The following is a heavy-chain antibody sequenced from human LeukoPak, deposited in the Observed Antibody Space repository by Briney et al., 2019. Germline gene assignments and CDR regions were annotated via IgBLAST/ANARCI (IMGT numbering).Heavy chain of an antibody. V-gene: IGHV4-34*01. CDR3: ARATSPATPSFDP. CDR1: GGSFSGYY. Sequence: SETLSLTCALYGGSFSGYYWSWIRQPPGKGLEGIGGMNHSGRTNFDPSLKSLVTISVDTSKNQFSLKLSSVTAADTAVYSCARATSPATPSFDPWGQGTLVTVTS. J-gene: IGHJ5*02. CDR2: MNHSGRT. D-gene: IGHD2-15*01.